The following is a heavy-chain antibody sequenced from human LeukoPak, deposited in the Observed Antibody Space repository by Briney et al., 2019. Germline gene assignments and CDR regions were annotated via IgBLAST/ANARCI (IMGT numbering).Heavy chain of an antibody. CDR3: VYSGTYLYYFDY. D-gene: IGHD1-26*01. V-gene: IGHV3-23*01. Sequence: GGSLRLSCAASGFTFSNYGMSWVRQAPGKGLEWVSTISGDGGDTYYADSVKGRFTISRDNAKNTLHLQMDSLRAEDTAVYYCVYSGTYLYYFDYWGQGTLVTVSS. CDR1: GFTFSNYG. CDR2: ISGDGGDT. J-gene: IGHJ4*02.